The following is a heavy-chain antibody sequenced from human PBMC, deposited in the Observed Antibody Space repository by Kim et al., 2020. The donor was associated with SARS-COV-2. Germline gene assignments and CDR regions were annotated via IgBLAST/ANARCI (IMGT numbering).Heavy chain of an antibody. Sequence: ASVKVSCKASGYTFTNYGITWVRQAPGQGLEWMGWISVYNGNTNYPQKLQGRVTMTTDTSTSTAYMELRSLRSDDTAVYYCARAKGIAARRVYYYYMDVWGKGTTVTVSS. D-gene: IGHD6-6*01. J-gene: IGHJ6*03. CDR2: ISVYNGNT. V-gene: IGHV1-18*01. CDR3: ARAKGIAARRVYYYYMDV. CDR1: GYTFTNYG.